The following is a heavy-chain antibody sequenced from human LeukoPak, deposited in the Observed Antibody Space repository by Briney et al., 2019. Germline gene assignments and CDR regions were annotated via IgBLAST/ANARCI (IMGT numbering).Heavy chain of an antibody. CDR2: VYYSWST. Sequence: SSQTLSLTCTASGGSITSYYWSWIRQPQGQGMELIGYVYYSWSTNYNQALKSRVTISVDTSKNQFSLRLNSVTAADTAVYYCARGNLWDYRRYYYYMDVWGKGTTVTVSS. CDR1: GGSITSYY. D-gene: IGHD4-11*01. J-gene: IGHJ6*03. CDR3: ARGNLWDYRRYYYYMDV. V-gene: IGHV4-59*12.